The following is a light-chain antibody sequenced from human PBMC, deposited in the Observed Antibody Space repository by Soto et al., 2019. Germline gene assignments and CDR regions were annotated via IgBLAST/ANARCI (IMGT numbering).Light chain of an antibody. CDR3: QQYNNWPPTT. J-gene: IGKJ5*01. CDR1: QSISSN. CDR2: AAS. V-gene: IGKV3-15*01. Sequence: EIVMTQSPATLSVSPGERATLSCRASQSISSNLAWYQQKTGQAPRLLIYAASTRATGIPARFSGSGSGTEFSLTISSLQSEDFAIYYCQQYNNWPPTTFGQGTRLEI.